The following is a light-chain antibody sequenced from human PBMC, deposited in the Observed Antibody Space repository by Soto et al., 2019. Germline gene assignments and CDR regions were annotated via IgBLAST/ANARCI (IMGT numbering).Light chain of an antibody. V-gene: IGKV3-11*01. CDR2: GTS. CDR3: QQRSSWPAT. CDR1: QSVSSN. J-gene: IGKJ3*01. Sequence: EIVLTQSPGTLSLSPWERATLSCRASQSVSSNLAWYQQKTGQAPRLLIYGTSSRATGIPARFSGSGSGTDFTLTISSLEPEDFAVYYCQQRSSWPATFGPGTKVDI.